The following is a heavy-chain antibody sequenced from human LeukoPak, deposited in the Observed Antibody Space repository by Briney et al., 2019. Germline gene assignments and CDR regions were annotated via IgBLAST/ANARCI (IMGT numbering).Heavy chain of an antibody. CDR1: GFTFSNSW. V-gene: IGHV3-7*01. CDR3: ARDGISSSSRSYYYYMDV. D-gene: IGHD6-6*01. J-gene: IGHJ6*03. Sequence: GGSLRLSCVASGFTFSNSWMSWVRQAPGKGLEWVANIKQDGGEKYYVGSVKGRFTISRDNAKNSLYLQMNSLRAEDTAVYYCARDGISSSSRSYYYYMDVWGKGTTVTVSS. CDR2: IKQDGGEK.